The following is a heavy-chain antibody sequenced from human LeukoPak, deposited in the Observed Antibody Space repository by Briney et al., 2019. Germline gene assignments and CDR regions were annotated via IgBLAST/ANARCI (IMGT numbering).Heavy chain of an antibody. Sequence: SETLSLTCAVSGGSISSGGYSWSWIRQPPGKGLEWIGYIYHSGSTYYNPSLKSRVTISVDRSKNQFSLKLSSVTAADTAVYYCARRYYGSGSYPFDYWGQGTLVTVSS. D-gene: IGHD3-10*01. V-gene: IGHV4-30-2*02. J-gene: IGHJ4*02. CDR3: ARRYYGSGSYPFDY. CDR2: IYHSGST. CDR1: GGSISSGGYS.